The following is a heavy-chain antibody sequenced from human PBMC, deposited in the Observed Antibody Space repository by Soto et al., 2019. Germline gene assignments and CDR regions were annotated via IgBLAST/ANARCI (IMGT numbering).Heavy chain of an antibody. Sequence: EVQLVESGGGVVRPGGSLRLSCAASGFTFDDYGMSWVRQAPGKGLEWVSGINWNGGSTGYADSVKGRFTISRDNAKNSLYLQINSLSAEDTALYYCARVTSSGWSYYFDYWGQGTLVTVSS. V-gene: IGHV3-20*04. CDR1: GFTFDDYG. CDR3: ARVTSSGWSYYFDY. D-gene: IGHD6-19*01. J-gene: IGHJ4*02. CDR2: INWNGGST.